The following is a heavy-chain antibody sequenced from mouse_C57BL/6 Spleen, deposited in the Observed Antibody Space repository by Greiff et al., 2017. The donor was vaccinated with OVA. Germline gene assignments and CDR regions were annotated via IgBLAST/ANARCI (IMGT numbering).Heavy chain of an antibody. D-gene: IGHD2-3*01. V-gene: IGHV6-6*01. Sequence: VQLKESGGGLVQPGGSMKLSCAASGFTFSDAWMDWVRQSPEKGLEWVAEIRNKANNHATYYAESVKGRFTISRADSKSSVYLHMNRLGAEETGIYYCTRGYDGYLYYAMDDWGKGTSVTVAS. CDR3: TRGYDGYLYYAMDD. CDR1: GFTFSDAW. J-gene: IGHJ4*01. CDR2: IRNKANNHAT.